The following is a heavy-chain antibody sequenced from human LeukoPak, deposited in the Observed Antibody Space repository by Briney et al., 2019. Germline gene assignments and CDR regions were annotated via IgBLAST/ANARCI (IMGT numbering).Heavy chain of an antibody. V-gene: IGHV4-59*01. CDR2: VYHSAGS. CDR3: ARVGSYDSSGYYFDY. Sequence: SETLSLTCTVSDGSISAYYWSWSRQTPGKGLEWIGYVYHSAGSTYNPALRGRVTISMDTSENQFSLKMRSVSAADTAVYYCARVGSYDSSGYYFDYWGQGTQVTVSS. J-gene: IGHJ4*02. CDR1: DGSISAYY. D-gene: IGHD3-22*01.